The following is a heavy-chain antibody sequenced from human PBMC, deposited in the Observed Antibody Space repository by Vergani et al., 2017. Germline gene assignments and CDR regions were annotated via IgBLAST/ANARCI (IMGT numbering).Heavy chain of an antibody. CDR3: VTVTKDYYGMDV. V-gene: IGHV4-59*12. Sequence: QVQLQESGPGLVKPSETLSLTCTVSGGSISSYYWSWIRQPPGKGLEWIGYIYYSGSTNYSPSFQGHVTISADKSISTAYLQWSSLKASDTAMYYCVTVTKDYYGMDVWGQGTTVTVSS. D-gene: IGHD4-17*01. J-gene: IGHJ6*02. CDR1: GGSISSYY. CDR2: IYYSGST.